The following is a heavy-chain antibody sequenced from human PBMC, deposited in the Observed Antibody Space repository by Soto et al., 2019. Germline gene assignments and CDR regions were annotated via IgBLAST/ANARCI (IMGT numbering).Heavy chain of an antibody. Sequence: PGGSLRLSCAASGFTFSSHWMFWVRQAPGKGLEWVAVVLYDGRNKYYADSVKGRFTISRDNSKNTVYLQMNSLRAEDTAVYYCAKAGYYDSGGYYELDYWGQGTLVTVSS. V-gene: IGHV3-30*18. CDR1: GFTFSSHW. J-gene: IGHJ4*02. D-gene: IGHD3-22*01. CDR3: AKAGYYDSGGYYELDY. CDR2: VLYDGRNK.